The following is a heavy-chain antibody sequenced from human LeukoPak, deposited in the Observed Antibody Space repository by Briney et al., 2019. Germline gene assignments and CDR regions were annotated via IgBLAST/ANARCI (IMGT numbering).Heavy chain of an antibody. CDR1: GGSISSRSYY. V-gene: IGHV4-39*01. CDR2: VHSSAYT. D-gene: IGHD3-3*01. Sequence: SETLSLTCTVSGGSISSRSYYWGWVRQPPGKGLEWIGVVHSSAYTYYNPSFKSRVTISVDTSKSHFSLILTSVTAADTALYYCARHSGALFGPKDVWGQGTTVTVSS. J-gene: IGHJ6*02. CDR3: ARHSGALFGPKDV.